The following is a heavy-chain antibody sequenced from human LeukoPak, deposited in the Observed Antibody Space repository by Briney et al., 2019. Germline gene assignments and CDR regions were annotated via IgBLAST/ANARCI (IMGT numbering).Heavy chain of an antibody. CDR1: GFTFSDYY. CDR2: ISSSGSTI. CDR3: ARAYSGWYASPFDY. J-gene: IGHJ4*02. Sequence: PGGSLRLSCAASGFTFSDYYMSWLRQAPGEGLQWVSYISSSGSTIYYADSVKGRFTISRDNAKNSLYLQMNSLRAEDTAVYYCARAYSGWYASPFDYWGPGTLVTVSS. D-gene: IGHD6-19*01. V-gene: IGHV3-11*01.